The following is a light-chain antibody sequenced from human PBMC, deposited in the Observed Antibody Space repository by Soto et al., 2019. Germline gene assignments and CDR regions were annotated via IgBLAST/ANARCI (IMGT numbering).Light chain of an antibody. CDR3: LSYDSSLSVYV. V-gene: IGLV1-40*01. Sequence: QSVLTQPPSVSEAPGQRVTISCTGSSSNIGAGYEAHWYQQVPGTAPKLLIYENNNRPSGVPDRFSGSKSGTSASLAITGLQSEDETKYHWLSYDSSLSVYVFGPGTKLTVL. CDR2: ENN. J-gene: IGLJ1*01. CDR1: SSNIGAGYE.